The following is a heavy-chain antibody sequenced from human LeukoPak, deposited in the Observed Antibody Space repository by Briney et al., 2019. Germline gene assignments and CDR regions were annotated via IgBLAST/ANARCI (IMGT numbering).Heavy chain of an antibody. CDR1: GYSFTDYY. CDR3: ARADRLHGGPYLIGP. J-gene: IGHJ5*02. D-gene: IGHD2-21*01. CDR2: INPNSGGT. V-gene: IGHV1-2*02. Sequence: ASVKVSCKTSGYSFTDYYMHWVRQAPGQGLEWMGWINPNSGGTSSAQKFQGRVTMTRDTSISTVYMEVSWLTSDDTAIYYCARADRLHGGPYLIGPWGQGTLVTVAS.